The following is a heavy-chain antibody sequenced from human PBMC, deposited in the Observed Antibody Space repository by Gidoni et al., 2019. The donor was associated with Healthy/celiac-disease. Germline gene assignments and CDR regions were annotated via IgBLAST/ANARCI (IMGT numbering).Heavy chain of an antibody. CDR1: GYTFTGYY. CDR2: SNPNSGGT. J-gene: IGHJ6*03. CDR3: ARVKLLTSYYYMDV. V-gene: IGHV1-2*06. D-gene: IGHD1-7*01. Sequence: QVQLVQSGDEVKKPGASVKDSCQTCGYTFTGYYMHWVRQAPGQGLEWMGRSNPNSGGTNYQQKFQGSGTMTRDTSISTAYMELIRPRSDDTAVYYCARVKLLTSYYYMDVWGKGTTVTVSS.